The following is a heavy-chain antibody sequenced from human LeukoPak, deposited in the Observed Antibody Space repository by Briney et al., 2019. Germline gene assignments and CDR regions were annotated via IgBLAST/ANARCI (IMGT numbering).Heavy chain of an antibody. V-gene: IGHV4-39*07. D-gene: IGHD2-2*01. J-gene: IGHJ6*03. CDR3: ARELKGQLRSYYYYHMDV. CDR2: VYYSGST. Sequence: SETLSLTCTVSGGSISTSSYYWGWNRQPPGKGLEWIGSVYYSGSTYYNPSLKSRVTISVDTSKNQFSLRLSSVTAADTAVYYCARELKGQLRSYYYYHMDVWGKGTTVTVSS. CDR1: GGSISTSSYY.